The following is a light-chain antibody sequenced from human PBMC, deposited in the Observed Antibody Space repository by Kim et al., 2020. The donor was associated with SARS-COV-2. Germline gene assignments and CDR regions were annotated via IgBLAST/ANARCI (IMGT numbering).Light chain of an antibody. J-gene: IGKJ4*01. V-gene: IGKV2-28*01. CDR3: MQTLQSPLT. CDR2: MGS. Sequence: DIVLTQSPRSLPVTPGEPASISCRSSQSLLYSSGFNCLDWYLQRPGQSPQLLIYMGSTRASGVPDRFSGSGSGTDFTLKISRVEAEDVGVYYCMQTLQSPLTFGGGTKVDIK. CDR1: QSLLYSSGFNC.